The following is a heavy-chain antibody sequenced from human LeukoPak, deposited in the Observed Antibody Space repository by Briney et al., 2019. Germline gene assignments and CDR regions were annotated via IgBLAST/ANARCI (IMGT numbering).Heavy chain of an antibody. D-gene: IGHD2-21*02. CDR2: ISYDGSNK. Sequence: GSLRLSCAASGFTFSSYAMHWVRQAPGKGLEWVAVISYDGSNKYYADSVKGRFTISRDNSKNTLYLQMNSLGAEDTAVYYCARAIVVVTAIYVDYWGQGTLVTVSS. CDR1: GFTFSSYA. V-gene: IGHV3-30*04. J-gene: IGHJ4*02. CDR3: ARAIVVVTAIYVDY.